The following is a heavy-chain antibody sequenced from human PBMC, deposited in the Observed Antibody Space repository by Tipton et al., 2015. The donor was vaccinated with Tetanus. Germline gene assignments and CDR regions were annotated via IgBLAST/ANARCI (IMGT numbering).Heavy chain of an antibody. Sequence: TLSLTCAVSGASFSGSYWSWVRQSPGKGLEWVGEIRPGGSPYYNPALKSRATISVDTSKNHFSLNLSSVTAADTAVYFCARRRYTWNRGGFDIWGQGTLVTVPS. CDR3: ARRRYTWNRGGFDI. D-gene: IGHD1-20*01. V-gene: IGHV4-34*01. J-gene: IGHJ3*02. CDR2: IRPGGSP. CDR1: GASFSGSY.